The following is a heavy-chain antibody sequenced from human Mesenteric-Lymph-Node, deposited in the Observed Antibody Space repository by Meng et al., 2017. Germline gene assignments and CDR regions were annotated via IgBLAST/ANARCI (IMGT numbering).Heavy chain of an antibody. CDR2: IYHSGST. D-gene: IGHD3-10*01. Sequence: LLQGSGPGLGKPSETLSLPGTVSGGSISSNGYYWGWVRQPPGKGLEWIGAIYHSGSTSYNPSLQSRVTMFVDTSKNQFSLMLTSVTATDTAVYYCARRRGGSGRDCWGQGTLVTVSS. V-gene: IGHV4-39*01. CDR3: ARRRGGSGRDC. CDR1: GGSISSNGYY. J-gene: IGHJ4*02.